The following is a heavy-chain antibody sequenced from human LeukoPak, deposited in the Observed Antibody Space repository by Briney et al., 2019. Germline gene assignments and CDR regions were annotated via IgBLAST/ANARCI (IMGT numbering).Heavy chain of an antibody. Sequence: GGSLRLSCVASGFPLGSFAMSWVRHTPERGLEWVSATSSSDSGTYHADSVKGRFTISRDNLKNTLYLQMNFLRAEDTGLYYCAKGRAGNYYYDSSDYWGQGTLVTVSS. D-gene: IGHD3-22*01. CDR3: AKGRAGNYYYDSSDY. CDR2: TSSSDSGT. CDR1: GFPLGSFA. J-gene: IGHJ4*02. V-gene: IGHV3-23*01.